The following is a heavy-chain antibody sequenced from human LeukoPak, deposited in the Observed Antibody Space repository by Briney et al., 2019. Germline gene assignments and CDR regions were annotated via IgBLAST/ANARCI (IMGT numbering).Heavy chain of an antibody. V-gene: IGHV1-2*02. J-gene: IGHJ4*02. D-gene: IGHD2-2*01. CDR3: GRKSASRKTSEFDY. Sequence: ASVTVSFKASGYTFTDYYMNWVRQAPGQGGEWMGWIHPNSGGTNYAQKFQGRVTMTRDTSISTAYMELSRLTFDDTAVYYCGRKSASRKTSEFDYWGQGTLVTVSS. CDR1: GYTFTDYY. CDR2: IHPNSGGT.